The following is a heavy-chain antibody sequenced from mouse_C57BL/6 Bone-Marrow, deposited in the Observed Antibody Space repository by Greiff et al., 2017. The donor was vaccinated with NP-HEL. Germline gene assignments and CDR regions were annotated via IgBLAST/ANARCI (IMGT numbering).Heavy chain of an antibody. J-gene: IGHJ3*01. Sequence: DVKLVESGGDLVKPGGSLKLSCAASGFTFSSYGMSWVRQTPDKRLEWVATISSGGSYTYYPDSVKGRFTISRDNAKNTLYLQMSRLKSEDTDMYYCARGAYGSSPHWFAYWGQGTLVTVSA. CDR3: ARGAYGSSPHWFAY. CDR1: GFTFSSYG. CDR2: ISSGGSYT. V-gene: IGHV5-6*02. D-gene: IGHD1-1*01.